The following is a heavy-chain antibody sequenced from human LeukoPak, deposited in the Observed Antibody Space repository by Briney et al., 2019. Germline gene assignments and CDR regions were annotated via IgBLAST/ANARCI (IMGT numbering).Heavy chain of an antibody. CDR2: ISGSGGST. CDR1: GFTFSSYG. Sequence: GGSLRISCAASGFTFSSYGMSWVRQAPGKGLEWVSAISGSGGSTYYADSVKGRFTISRDNSKNTLYLQMNSLRAEDTAVYYCAKVTYCSGGSCYEPDYFDYWGQGTLVTVSS. V-gene: IGHV3-23*01. CDR3: AKVTYCSGGSCYEPDYFDY. D-gene: IGHD2-15*01. J-gene: IGHJ4*02.